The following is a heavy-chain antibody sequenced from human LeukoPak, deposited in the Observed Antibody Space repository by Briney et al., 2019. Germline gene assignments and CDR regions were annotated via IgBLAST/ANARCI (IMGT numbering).Heavy chain of an antibody. CDR1: GFTFSSYA. V-gene: IGHV3-30*09. Sequence: PGRSLRLSCAVSGFTFSSYAMHWVRQAPGKGLEWVAVISYDGSNKYYADSVKGRFAISRDNSKNTLYLQMNSLRAEDTAVYYCARGGRTTWHGMDVWGQGTTVTVSS. D-gene: IGHD4-17*01. J-gene: IGHJ6*02. CDR3: ARGGRTTWHGMDV. CDR2: ISYDGSNK.